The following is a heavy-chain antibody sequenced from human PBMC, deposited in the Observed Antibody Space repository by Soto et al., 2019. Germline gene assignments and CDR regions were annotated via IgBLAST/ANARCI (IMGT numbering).Heavy chain of an antibody. CDR2: IYPCYSDT. CDR1: GYSFTNYW. Sequence: PGESLKISCKASGYSFTNYWISWVRQMPGKGLEWMGIIYPCYSDTRYGPSFVGHVTISSDNSITTSYLQLTSLRAADTAIYYCARQGGTVWQNYYAMDVWGQGTTVTVSS. CDR3: ARQGGTVWQNYYAMDV. V-gene: IGHV5-51*01. J-gene: IGHJ6*02. D-gene: IGHD1-7*01.